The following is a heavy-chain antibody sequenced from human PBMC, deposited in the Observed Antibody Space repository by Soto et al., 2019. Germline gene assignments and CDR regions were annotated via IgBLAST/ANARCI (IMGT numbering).Heavy chain of an antibody. D-gene: IGHD5-18*01. CDR1: GGSISSSSYY. J-gene: IGHJ6*02. Sequence: SETLSLTCTVSGGSISSSSYYWGRIRQPPRKGLEWIGSIYYSGSTYYNPSLKSRVTISVDTSQNQFSLKLSSVTAADTAVYYCACIFSGGYGYGFYYYGMDVWGQGTTVTDSS. CDR2: IYYSGST. V-gene: IGHV4-39*01. CDR3: ACIFSGGYGYGFYYYGMDV.